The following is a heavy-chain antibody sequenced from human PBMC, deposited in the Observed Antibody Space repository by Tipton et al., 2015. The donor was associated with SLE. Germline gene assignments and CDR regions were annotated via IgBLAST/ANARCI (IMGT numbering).Heavy chain of an antibody. D-gene: IGHD3-3*01. CDR1: GYTVTDYY. CDR2: ISGYIDNT. V-gene: IGHV1-18*04. CDR3: ARESLTILGVVHHYYFDY. Sequence: QLVQSGAEVKKPGASVKVSCKVSGYTVTDYYMHWVRQAPGQGLEWVGWISGYIDNTKYAQKFQGRVTMTTDTSSSTAYMELRSLTSDDTAVYYCARESLTILGVVHHYYFDYWGQGTLVTVSS. J-gene: IGHJ4*02.